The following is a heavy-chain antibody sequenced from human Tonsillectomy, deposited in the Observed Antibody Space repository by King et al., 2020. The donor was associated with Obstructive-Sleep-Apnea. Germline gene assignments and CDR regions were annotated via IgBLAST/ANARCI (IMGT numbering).Heavy chain of an antibody. Sequence: QVQLQESGPGLVKPSQTLSLTCTVSGGSISSGGYYWSWIRQHPGKGLEWIVYIYYSGSTYYNPSLKSRVTIVVDTSKNQFSLKLSSVTAADTAVYYCARAGDYYGSGNRIGYWGQGTLVTVSS. CDR2: IYYSGST. CDR3: ARAGDYYGSGNRIGY. V-gene: IGHV4-31*03. D-gene: IGHD3-10*01. J-gene: IGHJ4*02. CDR1: GGSISSGGYY.